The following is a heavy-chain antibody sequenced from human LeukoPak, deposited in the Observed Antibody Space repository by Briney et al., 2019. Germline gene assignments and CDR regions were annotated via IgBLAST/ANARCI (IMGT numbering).Heavy chain of an antibody. CDR1: GFTFSSYW. J-gene: IGHJ4*02. CDR2: INTDETT. CDR3: VRDSITMVN. D-gene: IGHD3-10*01. V-gene: IGHV3-74*01. Sequence: GGSLRLSCAASGFTFSSYWMHWVRHVPGKGLVWVSRINTDETTFYADSVKGRFTISRDNAKNTLYLQMNSLRVDDTAVYYCVRDSITMVNWGQGTLVTASS.